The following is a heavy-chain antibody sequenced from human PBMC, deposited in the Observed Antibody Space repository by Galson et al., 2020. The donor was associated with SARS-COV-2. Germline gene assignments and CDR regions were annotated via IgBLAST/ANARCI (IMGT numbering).Heavy chain of an antibody. Sequence: SETLSLTCTVSGGSINSHNWSWIRQPPGKGLEWIGYINYSGNTNYNPSLRSRVTISADTSKTQFSLRLSSVTAADTAVYYCVRFDCRGGSCSDSWGQGTLVTVSS. D-gene: IGHD2-15*01. CDR1: GGSINSHN. J-gene: IGHJ5*01. V-gene: IGHV4-59*11. CDR2: INYSGNT. CDR3: VRFDCRGGSCSDS.